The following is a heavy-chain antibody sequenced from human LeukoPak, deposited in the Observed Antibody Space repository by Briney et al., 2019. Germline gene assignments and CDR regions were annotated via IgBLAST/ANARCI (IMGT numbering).Heavy chain of an antibody. CDR1: GGSISSRSYY. J-gene: IGHJ4*02. CDR2: IYYSGTT. V-gene: IGHV4-39*07. Sequence: SETLSLTCIVSGGSISSRSYYRGWIRQPPGKGLEWIGSIYYSGTTDYSPSLKSRVTMSVDTSKNQFSLKLSSVTAADTAVYYCARDAAHNRFLDYWGQGTLVTVSS. CDR3: ARDAAHNRFLDY. D-gene: IGHD3-3*01.